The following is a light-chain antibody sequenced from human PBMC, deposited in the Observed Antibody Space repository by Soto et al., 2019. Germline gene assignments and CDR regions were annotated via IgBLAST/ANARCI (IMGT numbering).Light chain of an antibody. Sequence: QSVLTQPPSVSGAPGQRVTISCTGSSSNIGAGYDVHWYQQLPGTAPKLLIYDNFNRPSGVPDRFSGSKSGTSASLAITGLQAEDEADYYCQSYDSSLSRYVCGTWTKLTVL. CDR3: QSYDSSLSRYV. CDR2: DNF. CDR1: SSNIGAGYD. V-gene: IGLV1-40*01. J-gene: IGLJ1*01.